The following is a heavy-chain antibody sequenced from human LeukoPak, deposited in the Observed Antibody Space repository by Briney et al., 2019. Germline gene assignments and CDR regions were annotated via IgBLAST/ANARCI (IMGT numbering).Heavy chain of an antibody. CDR1: GFTFIIDS. CDR3: ERYEDCNDV. D-gene: IGHD1-1*01. Sequence: GGCLRLSRAASGFTFIIDSMKSVRHAPGGGLEWILSIISSSTYKYYAHTVKGPFTISRDNAKNSLYLQMNTPRDADTAVYYCERYEDCNDVWGQGTLVTVSS. V-gene: IGHV3-21*01. J-gene: IGHJ4*02. CDR2: IISSSTYK.